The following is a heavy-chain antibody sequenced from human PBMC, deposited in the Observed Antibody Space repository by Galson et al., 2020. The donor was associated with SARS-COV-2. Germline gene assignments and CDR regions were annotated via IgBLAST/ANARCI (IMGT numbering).Heavy chain of an antibody. CDR3: ARGVVGGGDYLDY. D-gene: IGHD3-22*01. Sequence: GESLKISCAASGFTVTNTYMIWVRQAPGKGLEWVSVIYSGGSTYYADSVKGRFTISRDKSKNTLNLQMNGLTAEDTAVYYCARGVVGGGDYLDYWGQGTPVTVSS. J-gene: IGHJ4*02. CDR2: IYSGGST. CDR1: GFTVTNTY. V-gene: IGHV3-53*01.